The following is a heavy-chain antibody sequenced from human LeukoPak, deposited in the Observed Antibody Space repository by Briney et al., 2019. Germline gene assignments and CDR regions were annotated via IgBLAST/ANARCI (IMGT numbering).Heavy chain of an antibody. CDR2: IYYSGST. V-gene: IGHV4-61*01. CDR1: GGSVSSGSYY. Sequence: SETLSLTCTVSGGSVSSGSYYWSWIRQPPGMGLEWIGYIYYSGSTNYNPSLKSRVTISVDTSKNQFSLKLSSVTAADTAVYYCARDSGDTAMVTFDYWGQGTLVTVSS. D-gene: IGHD5-18*01. CDR3: ARDSGDTAMVTFDY. J-gene: IGHJ4*02.